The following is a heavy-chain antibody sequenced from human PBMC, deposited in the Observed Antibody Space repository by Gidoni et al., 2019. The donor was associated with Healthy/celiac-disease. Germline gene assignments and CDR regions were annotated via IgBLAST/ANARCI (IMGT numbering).Heavy chain of an antibody. D-gene: IGHD6-13*01. CDR2: IYPGDSDT. CDR3: ARAGAAAGNVRDGNWFDP. V-gene: IGHV5-51*03. J-gene: IGHJ5*02. CDR1: GYSFTSYW. Sequence: EVQLVQSGAEVKKPGESLKISCKGSGYSFTSYWIGWVRQMPGKGLAWMGIIYPGDSDTRYSPSFQGQVTISADKSISTAYLQWSSLKASDTAMYYCARAGAAAGNVRDGNWFDPWGQGTLVTVSS.